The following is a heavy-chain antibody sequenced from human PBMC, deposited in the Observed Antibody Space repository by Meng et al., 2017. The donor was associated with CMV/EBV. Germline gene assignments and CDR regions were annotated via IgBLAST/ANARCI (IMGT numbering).Heavy chain of an antibody. J-gene: IGHJ6*02. V-gene: IGHV4-61*01. CDR2: IYYSGST. D-gene: IGHD1-26*01. CDR1: GGSVSSGSYY. CDR3: ARDRRETTTYYYYGMDV. Sequence: SETLSLTCTVSGGSVSSGSYYWSWIRQPPGKGLEWIGYIYYSGSTNYNPSLKSRVTISVDTSKNQFSLKLSSVIAADTAVYYCARDRRETTTYYYYGMDVWGQGTTVTVSS.